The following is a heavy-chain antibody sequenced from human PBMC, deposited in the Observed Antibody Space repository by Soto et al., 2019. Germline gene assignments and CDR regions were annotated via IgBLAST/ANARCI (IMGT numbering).Heavy chain of an antibody. D-gene: IGHD2-15*01. CDR1: GGTFSSYA. V-gene: IGHV1-69*13. CDR2: IIPIFGTA. Sequence: SVKVSCKASGGTFSSYAISWVRRAPGQGLEWMGGIIPIFGTANYAQKFQGRVTITADESTSTAYMELSSLRSEDTAVYYCARARVVVAATTSDFDTWGQETMLTVS. CDR3: ARARVVVAATTSDFDT. J-gene: IGHJ3*02.